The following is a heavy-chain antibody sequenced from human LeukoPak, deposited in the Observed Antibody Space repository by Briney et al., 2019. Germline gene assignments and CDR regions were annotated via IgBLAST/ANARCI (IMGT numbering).Heavy chain of an antibody. J-gene: IGHJ4*02. Sequence: GGSLRLSCAASGFTFSSYGMHWVRQAPGKGLEWVSYITGSSSTIYYADSVKGRFTISRDNSKNTLYLQMNSLRAEDTAVYYCAKTRPLDSSSWSHGDYWGQGTLVTVSS. CDR2: ITGSSSTI. CDR1: GFTFSSYG. D-gene: IGHD6-13*01. CDR3: AKTRPLDSSSWSHGDY. V-gene: IGHV3-48*01.